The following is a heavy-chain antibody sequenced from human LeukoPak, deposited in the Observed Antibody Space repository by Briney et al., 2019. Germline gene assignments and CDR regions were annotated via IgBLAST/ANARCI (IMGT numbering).Heavy chain of an antibody. CDR1: GFTLSSFH. Sequence: PGGSLRLSCAASGFTLSSFHMYWVRQAPGKGLEWVSAITGSGGGTQYSDSVKGRFTISRDNAKNSLYLQMNSLRAEDTAVYYCAREPFWSGYYSNLHFDYWGQGTLVTVSS. V-gene: IGHV3-21*01. J-gene: IGHJ4*02. CDR3: AREPFWSGYYSNLHFDY. D-gene: IGHD3-3*01. CDR2: ITGSGGGT.